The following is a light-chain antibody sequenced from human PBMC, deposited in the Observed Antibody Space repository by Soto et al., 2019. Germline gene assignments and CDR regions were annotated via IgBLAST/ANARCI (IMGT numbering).Light chain of an antibody. J-gene: IGKJ1*01. CDR2: LAS. V-gene: IGKV3-20*01. CDR1: QSITNNY. CDR3: QQYGSSPWT. Sequence: EIVLTQSPGTLSLSPGERATLSCRASQSITNNYLAWYQQKPGQAPGLLIYLASNRAAGIPDRFSGSGSGADFTLTINRLEPEDFAVYHCQQYGSSPWTFGQGTKVDIK.